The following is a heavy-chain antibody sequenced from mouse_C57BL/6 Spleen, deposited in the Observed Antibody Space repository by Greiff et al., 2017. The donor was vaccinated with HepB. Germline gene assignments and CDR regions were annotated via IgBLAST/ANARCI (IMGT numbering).Heavy chain of an antibody. CDR3: ARKGYGSSFDV. D-gene: IGHD1-1*01. CDR1: GYTFTDYN. V-gene: IGHV1-18*01. Sequence: EVQLQQSGPELVKPGASVKIPCKASGYTFTDYNMDWVKQSHGKSLEWIGDINPNNGGTIYNQKFKGKATLTVDKSSSTAYMELRSLTSEDTAVYYCARKGYGSSFDVWGTGTTVTVSS. J-gene: IGHJ1*03. CDR2: INPNNGGT.